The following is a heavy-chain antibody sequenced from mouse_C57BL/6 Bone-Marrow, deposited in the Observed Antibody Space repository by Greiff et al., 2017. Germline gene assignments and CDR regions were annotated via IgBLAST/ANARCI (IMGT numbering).Heavy chain of an antibody. D-gene: IGHD1-1*01. CDR1: GFTFSSYT. Sequence: EVKLMESGGGLVKPGGSLKLSCAASGFTFSSYTMSWVRQTPEKRLEWVATISGGGGNTYYPDSVKGRFTISRDNAKNTLYLQMSSLRSEDTALYYCARRGTYYGSSLWYFDYWGQGTTLTVSS. V-gene: IGHV5-9*01. J-gene: IGHJ2*01. CDR2: ISGGGGNT. CDR3: ARRGTYYGSSLWYFDY.